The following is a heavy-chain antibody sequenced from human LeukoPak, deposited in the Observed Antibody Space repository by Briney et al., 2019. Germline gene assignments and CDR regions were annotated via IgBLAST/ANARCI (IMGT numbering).Heavy chain of an antibody. CDR1: GCTFTGYY. CDR2: INPNSGGT. CDR3: ARDLYQHHSYGLGIAAAGSDY. V-gene: IGHV1-2*02. Sequence: ASVKVSCKASGCTFTGYYVHWARQAPGQGLAWMGWINPNSGGTNYAQKFQGRVTMTRDTSISTAYMELSRLRSDDTAVYYCARDLYQHHSYGLGIAAAGSDYWGQGTLVTVSS. J-gene: IGHJ4*02. D-gene: IGHD6-13*01.